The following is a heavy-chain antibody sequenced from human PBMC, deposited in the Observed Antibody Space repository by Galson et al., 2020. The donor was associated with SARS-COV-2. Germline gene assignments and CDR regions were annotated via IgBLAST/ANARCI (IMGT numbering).Heavy chain of an antibody. CDR1: GFTFSSYG. CDR2: IWYDGSNK. CDR3: ARGSGYEVEGDAFDI. J-gene: IGHJ3*02. Sequence: GGSLRLSCEASGFTFSSYGMHWVSQAPGKGLEWVAVIWYDGSNKYYADSVKGRFTISRDNSKNTLYLQMNSLRAEETAVYYCARGSGYEVEGDAFDIWGQGTMVTVSS. D-gene: IGHD5-12*01. V-gene: IGHV3-33*01.